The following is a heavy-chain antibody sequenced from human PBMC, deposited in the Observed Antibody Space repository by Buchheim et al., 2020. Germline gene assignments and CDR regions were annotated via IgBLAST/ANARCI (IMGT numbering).Heavy chain of an antibody. CDR3: AISERYGSGTYFSF. CDR2: INAASDYT. V-gene: IGHV1-3*01. D-gene: IGHD3-10*01. CDR1: GFIFTTKF. J-gene: IGHJ4*02. Sequence: QVQIEQSGAEVQKPGASVKLSCKASGFIFTTKFIHWARQAPGQRPEWMGWINAASDYTNYSPTFQGRVTITSDTSATTAYMELSSLRSEDTALYYCAISERYGSGTYFSFWGQGTL.